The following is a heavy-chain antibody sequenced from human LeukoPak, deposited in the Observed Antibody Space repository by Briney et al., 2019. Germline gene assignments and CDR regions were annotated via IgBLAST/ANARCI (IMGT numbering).Heavy chain of an antibody. J-gene: IGHJ5*02. D-gene: IGHD3-3*01. CDR3: AKWAVSGGYYPNWFDP. Sequence: GGSLRLPRAASGFTFSSYAMSWVRQAPGKGLEWVSAISGSGGSTYYADSVKGRFTISRDNSKNTLYLQMNSLRAEDTAVYFCAKWAVSGGYYPNWFDPWGQGTLVTVSS. CDR2: ISGSGGST. CDR1: GFTFSSYA. V-gene: IGHV3-23*01.